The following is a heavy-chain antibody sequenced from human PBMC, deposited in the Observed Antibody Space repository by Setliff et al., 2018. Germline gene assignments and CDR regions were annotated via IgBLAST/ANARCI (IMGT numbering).Heavy chain of an antibody. CDR3: ARGPLHGDHGTGAFDI. J-gene: IGHJ3*02. CDR2: IIPIFGTA. CDR1: GYTFTSYA. D-gene: IGHD4-17*01. V-gene: IGHV1-69*05. Sequence: GASVKVSCKASGYTFTSYAISWVRQAPGQGLEWMGGIIPIFGTANYAQKFQGRVTITTDESTSTAYMELSSLRSEDTAVYYCARGPLHGDHGTGAFDIWGRGTMVTVSS.